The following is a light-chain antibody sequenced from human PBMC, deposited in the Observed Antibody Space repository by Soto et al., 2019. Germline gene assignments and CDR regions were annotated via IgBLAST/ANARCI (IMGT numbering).Light chain of an antibody. CDR3: QQYNVWPLT. Sequence: EIVMTQSPVTLSVSPGDRATLSCRASQSVNGNLAWYQHKPGQTPKLLIYVASTRATGIPARFSGSGSGTEFTLTISSLQSEDFAVYYCQQYNVWPLTFGGGTKVEFK. CDR2: VAS. V-gene: IGKV3-15*01. J-gene: IGKJ4*01. CDR1: QSVNGN.